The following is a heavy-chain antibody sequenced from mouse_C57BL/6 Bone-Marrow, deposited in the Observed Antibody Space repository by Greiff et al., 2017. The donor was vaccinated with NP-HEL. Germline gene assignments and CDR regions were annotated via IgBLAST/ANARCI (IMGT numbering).Heavy chain of an antibody. CDR2: IDPNSGGT. CDR3: ARSGTGVFAY. Sequence: QVQLQQPGAELVKPGASVKLSCKASGYTFTSYWLHWVKQRPGRGLEWIGMIDPNSGGTKYNEKFKSKATLTVDNTSSTAYMQLSSLTSEDSAVYYCARSGTGVFAYWGQGTLVTVSA. CDR1: GYTFTSYW. J-gene: IGHJ3*01. V-gene: IGHV1-72*01. D-gene: IGHD4-1*01.